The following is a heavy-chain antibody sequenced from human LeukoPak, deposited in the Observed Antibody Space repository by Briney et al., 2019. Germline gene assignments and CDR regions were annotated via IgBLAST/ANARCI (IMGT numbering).Heavy chain of an antibody. V-gene: IGHV3-23*01. J-gene: IGHJ4*02. Sequence: PGGSLRLSCAASGFTFSSYAMSWVRQAPGKGLEAPGKGLEWVSTISASGHATYYPDSVRGRFTISRGNSKSTLHLQMDSLRAEDSALYYCAKWPEGATPKFHHWGQGTLVTVSS. CDR1: GFTFSSYA. CDR2: ISASGHAT. CDR3: AKWPEGATPKFHH. D-gene: IGHD1-26*01.